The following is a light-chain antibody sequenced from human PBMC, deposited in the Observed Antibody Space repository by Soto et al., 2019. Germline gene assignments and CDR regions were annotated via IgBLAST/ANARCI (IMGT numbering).Light chain of an antibody. CDR1: SSDVGGYKY. Sequence: QSVLTRAASVSGSPGQSVTISCTGTSSDVGGYKYVSWYQHHPGKAPKLIIYEVSNRPSGVSTRFSGSKSGNTASLTISGLQAEDEADYYCSSYTSTITLDIFGTGTKVTVL. J-gene: IGLJ1*01. V-gene: IGLV2-14*01. CDR2: EVS. CDR3: SSYTSTITLDI.